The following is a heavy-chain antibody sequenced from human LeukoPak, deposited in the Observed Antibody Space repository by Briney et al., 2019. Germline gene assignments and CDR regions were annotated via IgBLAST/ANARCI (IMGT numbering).Heavy chain of an antibody. V-gene: IGHV4-30-4*08. CDR3: ARVPTVATEGDWFDP. D-gene: IGHD4-17*01. J-gene: IGHJ5*02. Sequence: SETLSLTCTVSGGSISSGDYYWSWIRQPPGKGLEWIGYIYYSGSTYYNPSLKSRVTISVDTSKNQFSLKLSSVTAADTAVYYCARVPTVATEGDWFDPWGQGTLVTVSS. CDR2: IYYSGST. CDR1: GGSISSGDYY.